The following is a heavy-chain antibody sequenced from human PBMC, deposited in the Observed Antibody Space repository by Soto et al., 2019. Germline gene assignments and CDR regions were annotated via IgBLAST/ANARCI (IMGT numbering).Heavy chain of an antibody. CDR2: IYPDDSDT. CDR3: ARLPTGATTQIFDY. D-gene: IGHD1-7*01. Sequence: EVQLVQSGAEVKKPGESLKISCKASGYSFTNYWIGWVRQMPGKGLEWMGLIYPDDSDTRYSPAFHGHVTISADKSISTTYLQWSSLKASDTAMYYCARLPTGATTQIFDYWGQGTLVTVSS. CDR1: GYSFTNYW. J-gene: IGHJ4*02. V-gene: IGHV5-51*01.